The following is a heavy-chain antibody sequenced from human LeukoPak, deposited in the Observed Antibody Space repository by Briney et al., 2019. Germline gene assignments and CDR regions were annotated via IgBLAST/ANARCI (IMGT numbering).Heavy chain of an antibody. CDR2: IYYSGST. CDR1: SGSISSGGYS. Sequence: PSETLSLTCAVSSGSISSGGYSWNWIRQPPGKGLEWIGYIYYSGSTYYNPSLKSRVTISVDRSKNQFSLKLSSVTAADTAVYYCARESTGGIVLKGMDNWFDPWGQGTLVTVSS. D-gene: IGHD2-8*01. CDR3: ARESTGGIVLKGMDNWFDP. J-gene: IGHJ5*02. V-gene: IGHV4-30-2*01.